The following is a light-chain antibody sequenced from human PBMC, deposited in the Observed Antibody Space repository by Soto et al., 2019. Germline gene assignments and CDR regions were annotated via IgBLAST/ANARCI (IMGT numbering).Light chain of an antibody. CDR2: DSS. Sequence: EMVLTQSPATLSLSPGDRATLSCRASQSVGRYFAWYQQRPGQAPRLLIYDSSNRVTGLPARFSGNGSGRDFTLTISSLEPEDFAVYYCQYHTDWPPYTFGQGTTLEI. CDR1: QSVGRY. V-gene: IGKV3-11*02. CDR3: QYHTDWPPYT. J-gene: IGKJ2*01.